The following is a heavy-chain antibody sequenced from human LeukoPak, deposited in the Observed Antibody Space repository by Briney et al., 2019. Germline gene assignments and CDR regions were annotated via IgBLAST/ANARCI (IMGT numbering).Heavy chain of an antibody. V-gene: IGHV3-21*01. CDR2: ISSSSSYI. D-gene: IGHD3-16*02. CDR3: ASDYVWGSYRYGGSGYFDY. CDR1: GFTFSSYS. Sequence: GGSLRLSCAASGFTFSSYSMKWVRQAPGKGLEWVSSISSSSSYIYYADSVKGRFTISRDNAKNSLYLQMNSLRAEDTAVYYCASDYVWGSYRYGGSGYFDYWGQGTLVTVSS. J-gene: IGHJ4*02.